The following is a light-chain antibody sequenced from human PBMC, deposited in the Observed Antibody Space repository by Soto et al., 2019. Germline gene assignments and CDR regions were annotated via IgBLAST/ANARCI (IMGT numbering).Light chain of an antibody. CDR1: QSVSSY. CDR2: DAS. V-gene: IGKV3-11*01. CDR3: QQRSNWPPYT. Sequence: PGERATLSCRASQSVSSYLAWYQQKPGQAPRLLVYDASNRATGIPARFSGSGSGTDFTLTISSLEPEDFAVYYCQQRSNWPPYTFGQGTKLEIK. J-gene: IGKJ2*01.